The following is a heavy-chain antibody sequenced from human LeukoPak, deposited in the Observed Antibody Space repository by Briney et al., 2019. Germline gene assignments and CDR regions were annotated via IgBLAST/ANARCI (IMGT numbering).Heavy chain of an antibody. CDR1: GFTFSDYY. CDR3: ARDGSWDSSGPGNFDY. Sequence: KAGGSLRLSCAASGFTFSDYYMSWIRQAPGKGLEWVSYISSSGSTIYYAYSVKGRFTISRDNAKNSLYLQMNSLRAEDTAVYYCARDGSWDSSGPGNFDYWGQGTLVTVSS. CDR2: ISSSGSTI. V-gene: IGHV3-11*01. J-gene: IGHJ4*02. D-gene: IGHD6-19*01.